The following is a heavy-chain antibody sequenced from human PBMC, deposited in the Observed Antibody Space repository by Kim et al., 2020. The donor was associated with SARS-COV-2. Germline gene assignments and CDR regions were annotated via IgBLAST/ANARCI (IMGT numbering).Heavy chain of an antibody. D-gene: IGHD6-13*01. V-gene: IGHV6-1*01. Sequence: YAVSVKSRITINPDTSKNHFSLQLNSVTPEDTAVYYCARDGIAAAGLFDYWGQGTLVTVSS. CDR3: ARDGIAAAGLFDY. J-gene: IGHJ4*02.